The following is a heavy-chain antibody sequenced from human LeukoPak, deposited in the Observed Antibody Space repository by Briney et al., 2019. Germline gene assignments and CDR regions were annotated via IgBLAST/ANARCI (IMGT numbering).Heavy chain of an antibody. Sequence: PSETLSLTCTVSGGSISIYYWNWIRQPAGKGLEWIGRIFTSGITNYDPSLKSRVTMSVDTSKNQFSLKLSSVTAADTAVYYCARSSVTTRLYYYYYMDVWGQGTLVTVSS. D-gene: IGHD4-17*01. J-gene: IGHJ6*03. CDR3: ARSSVTTRLYYYYYMDV. CDR2: IFTSGIT. CDR1: GGSISIYY. V-gene: IGHV4-4*07.